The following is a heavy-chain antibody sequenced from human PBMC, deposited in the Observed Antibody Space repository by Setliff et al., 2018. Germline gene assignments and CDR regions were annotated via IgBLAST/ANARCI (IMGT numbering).Heavy chain of an antibody. J-gene: IGHJ4*02. CDR3: TVYNTGSSKGHY. Sequence: PSETLSLTCTVSGGSIGSGSYYWIWIRQPPGKGLEWIGEINHSGSTNYNPSLKSRVTISVDTSKNQFSLKLSSVTAADTALYYCTVYNTGSSKGHYWGQGTPVTVSS. CDR2: INHSGST. D-gene: IGHD2-8*02. V-gene: IGHV4-39*07. CDR1: GGSIGSGSYY.